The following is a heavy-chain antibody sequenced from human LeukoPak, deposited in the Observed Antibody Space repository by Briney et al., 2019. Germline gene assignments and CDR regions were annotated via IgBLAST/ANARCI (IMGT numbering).Heavy chain of an antibody. D-gene: IGHD3-16*01. CDR3: VFPCWHDLDH. Sequence: PGRSLRLSCAASGFTFSSYGMHWVRQAPGKGLEWVAVISYDGSNKYYAASVNGRFTISRDNAKESLYLQMSSLRVEDTAVYYSVFPCWHDLDHWGQGTLVTVSS. CDR2: ISYDGSNK. V-gene: IGHV3-30*03. J-gene: IGHJ4*02. CDR1: GFTFSSYG.